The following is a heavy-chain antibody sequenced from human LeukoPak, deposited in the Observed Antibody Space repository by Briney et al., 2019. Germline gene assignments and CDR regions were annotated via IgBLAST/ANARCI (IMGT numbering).Heavy chain of an antibody. CDR1: GGSISSSSYY. Sequence: SETLSLTCTVSGGSISSSSYYWGWIRQPPGKGLEWIGSVYYSGSAYYNPSLKSRVSISLYTSKNQFSLKLSSVTAADTAVYYCARCSGWDLYYFDYWGQGTLVTVSS. CDR2: VYYSGSA. D-gene: IGHD6-19*01. V-gene: IGHV4-39*01. CDR3: ARCSGWDLYYFDY. J-gene: IGHJ4*02.